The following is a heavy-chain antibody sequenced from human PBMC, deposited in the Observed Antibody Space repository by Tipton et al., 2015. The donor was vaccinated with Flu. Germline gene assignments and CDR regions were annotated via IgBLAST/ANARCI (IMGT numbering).Heavy chain of an antibody. D-gene: IGHD3-9*01. Sequence: QLVQSGAEVKKPGASVKVSCKASGYTFTSYGISWVRQAPGQGLEWMGWISAYNGNTNYAQKLQGRVTMTTDTSTSTAYMELRSLRSDDTAVYYCARESDNTYYDIWAAMDVWGKGTTVTVSS. J-gene: IGHJ6*03. CDR3: ARESDNTYYDIWAAMDV. V-gene: IGHV1-18*04. CDR2: ISAYNGNT. CDR1: GYTFTSYG.